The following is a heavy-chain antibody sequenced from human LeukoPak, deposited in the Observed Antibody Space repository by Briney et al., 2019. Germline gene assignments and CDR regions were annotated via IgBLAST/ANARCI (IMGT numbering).Heavy chain of an antibody. V-gene: IGHV3-30*18. CDR1: GFTFCSYG. CDR2: ISYDGSNK. J-gene: IGHJ4*02. CDR3: AKDLLYSDVWGSYRPNPLDY. Sequence: PGGSLRLSCAASGFTFCSYGMHWVRQAPGKGLEWVAVISYDGSNKYYADSVKGRFTISRDSSKNTLYLQMNSLRAEDTAVYYCAKDLLYSDVWGSYRPNPLDYWGQGTLVTVSS. D-gene: IGHD3-16*02.